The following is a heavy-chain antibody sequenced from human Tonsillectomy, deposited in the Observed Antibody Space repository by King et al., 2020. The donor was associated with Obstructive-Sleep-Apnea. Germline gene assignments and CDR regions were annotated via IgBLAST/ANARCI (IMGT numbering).Heavy chain of an antibody. CDR1: GYTFTGYY. V-gene: IGHV1-2*02. CDR3: ARAGYSSGWNGVDAFDI. J-gene: IGHJ3*02. Sequence: VQLVESGAEVKKPGASVKVSCKASGYTFTGYYMHWVRQAPGQGLEWMGWINPNSGGTNYAQKFQGRVTMTRDTSISTAYMELSGLRSDDTAVYYCARAGYSSGWNGVDAFDIWGQGTMVTVSS. CDR2: INPNSGGT. D-gene: IGHD6-19*01.